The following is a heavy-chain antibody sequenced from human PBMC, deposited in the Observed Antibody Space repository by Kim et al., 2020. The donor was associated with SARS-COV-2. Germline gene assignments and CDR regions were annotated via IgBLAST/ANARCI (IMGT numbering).Heavy chain of an antibody. J-gene: IGHJ6*02. CDR3: ARAPRITIFGVVKTSNGMDV. V-gene: IGHV3-48*02. CDR2: ISSSSSTI. CDR1: GFTFSSYS. D-gene: IGHD3-3*01. Sequence: GGSLRLSCAASGFTFSSYSMNWVRQAPGKGLEWVSYISSSSSTIYYADSVKGRFTISRDNAKNSLYLQMNSLRDEDTAVYYCARAPRITIFGVVKTSNGMDVWGQGTTVTVSS.